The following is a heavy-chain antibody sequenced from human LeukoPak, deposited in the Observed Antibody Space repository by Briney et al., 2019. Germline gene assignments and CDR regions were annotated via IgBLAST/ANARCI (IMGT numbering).Heavy chain of an antibody. CDR1: GYTFTSYA. CDR2: INAGNGNT. D-gene: IGHD1-26*01. Sequence: GASVKVSCKASGYTFTSYAMHWVRQAPGQRPEWMGWINAGNGNTKYSQKFQGRVTMTRNTSISTAYMELSSLRSEDTAVYYCARGGATGNAFDIWGQGTMVTVSS. V-gene: IGHV1-3*01. J-gene: IGHJ3*02. CDR3: ARGGATGNAFDI.